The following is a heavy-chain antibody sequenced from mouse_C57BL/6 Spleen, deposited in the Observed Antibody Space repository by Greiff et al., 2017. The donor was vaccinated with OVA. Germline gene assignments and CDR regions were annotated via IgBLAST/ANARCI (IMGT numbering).Heavy chain of an antibody. CDR3: ARYVTTVVDWYFDV. CDR1: GYTFTSYW. V-gene: IGHV1-7*01. J-gene: IGHJ1*03. D-gene: IGHD1-1*01. CDR2: INPSSGYT. Sequence: VQLQQSGAELAKPGASVKLSCKASGYTFTSYWMHWVKQRPGQGLEWIGYINPSSGYTKYNQKFKDQATLTADKSSSTAYMQLSSLTYEDSAFYYFARYVTTVVDWYFDVWGTGTTVTVSS.